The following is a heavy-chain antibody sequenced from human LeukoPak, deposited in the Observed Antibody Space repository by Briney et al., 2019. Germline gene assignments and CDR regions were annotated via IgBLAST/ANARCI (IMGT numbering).Heavy chain of an antibody. CDR3: ARHIGYSYDSSRYSDAFDI. J-gene: IGHJ3*02. D-gene: IGHD3-22*01. CDR2: IYPAESDT. Sequence: GESLKISFQASGYRFHPYWIGWVRQMPGKSLGCVGNIYPAESDTRYSPSFQGQITISADKSIVTAYLQWNSLQASDTAMYYCARHIGYSYDSSRYSDAFDIWGQGTMVTVSS. V-gene: IGHV5-51*01. CDR1: GYRFHPYW.